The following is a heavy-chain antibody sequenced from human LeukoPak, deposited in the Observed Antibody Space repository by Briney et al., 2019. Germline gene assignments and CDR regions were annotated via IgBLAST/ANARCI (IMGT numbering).Heavy chain of an antibody. CDR3: ARISLGAIWGYYYGMDV. CDR2: STPIFDTA. Sequence: GASVKVSCRASGAPFTSFSISWVGQPLGQGFGWLGGSTPIFDTADYAQKFQGRVTITADESTSTAYMELSSLRSEDTAVFYCARISLGAIWGYYYGMDVWGQGTTVTVSS. V-gene: IGHV1-69*13. J-gene: IGHJ6*02. CDR1: GAPFTSFS. D-gene: IGHD1-26*01.